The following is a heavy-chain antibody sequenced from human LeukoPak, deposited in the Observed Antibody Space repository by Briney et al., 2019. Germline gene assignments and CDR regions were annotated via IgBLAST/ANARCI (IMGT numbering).Heavy chain of an antibody. CDR3: AREARYYDILTGYHNYSGVDV. CDR2: IYGGGTT. Sequence: PGGSLRLSCAGSGFTVSKDYMTWVRQAPGKGLECVSAIYGGGTTYYADSVKGRFTISRDSSGNTLHLQMNSLRAEDTAVYYCAREARYYDILTGYHNYSGVDVWGQGTTVIVSS. V-gene: IGHV3-66*01. D-gene: IGHD3-9*01. J-gene: IGHJ6*02. CDR1: GFTVSKDY.